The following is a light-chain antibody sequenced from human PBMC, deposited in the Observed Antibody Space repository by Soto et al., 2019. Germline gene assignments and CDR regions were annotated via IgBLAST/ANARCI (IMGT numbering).Light chain of an antibody. CDR1: SGHSSYA. CDR3: QTWGNHIL. V-gene: IGLV4-69*01. Sequence: QPVLTQSPSASASLGASVKLTCTLSSGHSSYAIAWHQQQPEKGPRYLMKLNSDGSHSKGDGIPDRFSGSSSGAERYLTISSLQSEDEADYYCQTWGNHILFGGGTQLTVL. J-gene: IGLJ2*01. CDR2: LNSDGSH.